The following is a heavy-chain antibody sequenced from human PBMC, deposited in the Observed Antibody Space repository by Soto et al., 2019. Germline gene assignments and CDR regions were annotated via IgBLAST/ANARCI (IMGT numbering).Heavy chain of an antibody. V-gene: IGHV3-53*01. CDR3: TSVIVPITY. CDR2: LYSGGSS. J-gene: IGHJ4*02. CDR1: GFTVNTNY. D-gene: IGHD1-20*01. Sequence: EVQLVESGGGLIQPGGSLRLSCAASGFTVNTNYMTWVRQAPGKGLEWVSVLYSGGSSYYADSVRGRFTISRDNSKNTLFLQMNSLRAEDTAMYYCTSVIVPITYWVQGTLVTVSS.